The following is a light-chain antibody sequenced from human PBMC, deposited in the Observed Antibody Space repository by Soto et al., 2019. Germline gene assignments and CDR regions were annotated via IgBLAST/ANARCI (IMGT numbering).Light chain of an antibody. CDR3: QQYTNYFPT. Sequence: DIQMTQSPSTLSASVGDRVTITCRASQSLSSWLAWYQQKPGKAPKLLIFDASTLESGVQSRFSGSGSGTEFTLTISGLQPDDFATYYCQQYTNYFPTFGQGTKV. J-gene: IGKJ1*01. CDR1: QSLSSW. V-gene: IGKV1-5*01. CDR2: DAS.